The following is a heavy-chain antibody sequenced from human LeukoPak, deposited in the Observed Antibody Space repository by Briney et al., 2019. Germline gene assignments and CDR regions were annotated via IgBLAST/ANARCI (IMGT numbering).Heavy chain of an antibody. CDR2: ISGSGDDT. Sequence: GGSLGLSCAAFGFTFNTYAMNWVRQAPGKGLEWVSRISGSGDDTSYADSVKGRFTISRDKSKSTLYLQMNSLRAEDTAAYYCAKDPDWATDAFDIWGQGTMVTVSS. D-gene: IGHD3-9*01. J-gene: IGHJ3*02. CDR1: GFTFNTYA. V-gene: IGHV3-23*01. CDR3: AKDPDWATDAFDI.